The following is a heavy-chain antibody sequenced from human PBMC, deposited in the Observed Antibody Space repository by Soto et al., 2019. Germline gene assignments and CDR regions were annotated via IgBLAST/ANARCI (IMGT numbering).Heavy chain of an antibody. V-gene: IGHV3-21*01. CDR2: ISSSSSYI. D-gene: IGHD3-9*01. Sequence: GGSLRLSCAASGFTFSSYSMNWVRQAPGKGLEWVSSISSSSSYIYYADSVKGRFTISRDNAKNSLYLQMNSLRAEDTAVYYCAREIREYYDILTVIDYWGQGTLVTVSS. CDR3: AREIREYYDILTVIDY. CDR1: GFTFSSYS. J-gene: IGHJ4*02.